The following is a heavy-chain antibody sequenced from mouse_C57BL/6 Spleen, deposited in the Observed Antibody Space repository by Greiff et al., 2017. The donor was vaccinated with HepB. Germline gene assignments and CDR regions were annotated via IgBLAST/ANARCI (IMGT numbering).Heavy chain of an antibody. V-gene: IGHV1-15*01. Sequence: VQLQQSGAELVRPGASVKLSCKASGYTFTDYEMHWVKQTPVNGLEWIGTIDPGTGGTAYNQKFKGKATLTADKSSSTAYMELRSLTSEDSAVYYCTRWGECNYAFAYWGQGTPVTVAA. CDR1: GYTFTDYE. D-gene: IGHD2-1*01. J-gene: IGHJ3*01. CDR2: IDPGTGGT. CDR3: TRWGECNYAFAY.